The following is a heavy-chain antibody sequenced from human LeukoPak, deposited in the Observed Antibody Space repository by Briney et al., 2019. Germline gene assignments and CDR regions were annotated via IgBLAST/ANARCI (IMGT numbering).Heavy chain of an antibody. J-gene: IGHJ4*02. CDR2: ISDNGHVT. CDR1: GFTFNNYA. CDR3: ANSRYCSSGSCYFDY. Sequence: PGGSLRPSCAASGFTFNNYAMSWVRQAPGKGLEWVASISDNGHVTFYADSVKGRVTISRDNSRNTQHLQMDSLKVEDTAVYYCANSRYCSSGSCYFDYWGRGTLVTVSS. V-gene: IGHV3-23*01. D-gene: IGHD2-15*01.